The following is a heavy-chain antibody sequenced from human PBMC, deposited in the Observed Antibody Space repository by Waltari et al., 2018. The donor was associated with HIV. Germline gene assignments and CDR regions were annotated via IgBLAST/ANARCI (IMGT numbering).Heavy chain of an antibody. CDR3: ASGGHTSFDY. V-gene: IGHV3-48*02. CDR1: GITFSNSS. Sequence: EVHLVESGGGLVQPGGSLRLSCAASGITFSNSSVNWVRRAPGKGLEWISYISYSNTTTYYADSVKGRFTISRDNAKNSLYLQMNSLRDEDTAIYYCASGGHTSFDYWGQGTLVTVSS. CDR2: ISYSNTTT. D-gene: IGHD3-16*01. J-gene: IGHJ4*02.